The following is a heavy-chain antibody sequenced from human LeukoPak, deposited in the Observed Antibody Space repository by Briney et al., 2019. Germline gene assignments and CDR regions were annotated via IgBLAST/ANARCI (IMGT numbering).Heavy chain of an antibody. D-gene: IGHD3-10*01. CDR3: ARGVPGGLDY. J-gene: IGHJ4*02. CDR2: IGSGGDT. Sequence: PAGSLRLSCAASGFSFSNYDMHWVRQVTGKGLEWVSGIGSGGDTNYLSSVQGRFTISRENAKNSLYLQMNSLRAGDTAVYFCARGVPGGLDYWGQGTLVTVSS. V-gene: IGHV3-13*04. CDR1: GFSFSNYD.